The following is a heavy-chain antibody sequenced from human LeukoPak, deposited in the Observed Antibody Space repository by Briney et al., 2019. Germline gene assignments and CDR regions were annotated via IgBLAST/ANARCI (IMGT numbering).Heavy chain of an antibody. CDR2: INKDATIT. Sequence: PGGSLRLSCAASAFSMNDFWMHWVRQGPGKGLEWVSRINKDATITTYADSVKGRFTVSRDNVKNMVYLDMNGLRGDATAVYYCARSGIGRGFDIWGRGATVTVSS. D-gene: IGHD2/OR15-2a*01. V-gene: IGHV3-74*01. CDR3: ARSGIGRGFDI. CDR1: AFSMNDFW. J-gene: IGHJ3*02.